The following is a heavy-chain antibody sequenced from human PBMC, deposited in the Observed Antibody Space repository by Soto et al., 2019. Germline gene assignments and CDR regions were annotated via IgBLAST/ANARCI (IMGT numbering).Heavy chain of an antibody. V-gene: IGHV3-48*02. CDR1: GFTFSSYS. D-gene: IGHD3-10*01. Sequence: GGSMRLSCAASGFTFSSYSMNWVRQAPGKGLEWVSKISGRSSTIYYGDSVKGRFTITRDNAKNSLYLQMNSLRDEDTAVYYCARDQASVYFYGAGDYNDMDVWGQGTTVTVSS. J-gene: IGHJ6*02. CDR3: ARDQASVYFYGAGDYNDMDV. CDR2: ISGRSSTI.